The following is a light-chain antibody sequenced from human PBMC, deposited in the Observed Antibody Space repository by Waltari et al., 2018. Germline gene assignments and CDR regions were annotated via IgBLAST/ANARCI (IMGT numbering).Light chain of an antibody. CDR1: QSVRNF. CDR2: ATS. CDR3: QQGYMTPRT. V-gene: IGKV1-39*01. J-gene: IGKJ1*01. Sequence: SSLSASVGDRVTITCRASQSVRNFLNWYQQKPGKAPKLLIYATSNLETGVPSRFSGSGSGTDFSLSISSLQPEDFAIYFCQQGYMTPRTFGQGTKVEIK.